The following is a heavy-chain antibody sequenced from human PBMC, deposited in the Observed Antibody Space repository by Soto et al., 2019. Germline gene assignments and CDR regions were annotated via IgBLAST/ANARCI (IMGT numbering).Heavy chain of an antibody. CDR3: AKDYEDGAAADNYYYYYGMDV. CDR1: GFTFSSYA. J-gene: IGHJ6*02. CDR2: ISGSGGST. Sequence: GGSLRLSCAAYGFTFSSYAMSWVRQAPGKGLEWVSAISGSGGSTYYADSVKGRFTISRDNSKNTLYLQMNSLRAEDTAVYYCAKDYEDGAAADNYYYYYGMDVWGQGTTVTVSS. V-gene: IGHV3-23*01. D-gene: IGHD3-3*01.